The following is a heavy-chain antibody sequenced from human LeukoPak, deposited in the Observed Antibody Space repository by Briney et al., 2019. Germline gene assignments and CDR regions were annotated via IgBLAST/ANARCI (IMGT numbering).Heavy chain of an antibody. J-gene: IGHJ4*02. CDR3: ARGRYGWLPFDY. D-gene: IGHD3-16*01. V-gene: IGHV4-59*01. CDR2: IYYSGST. Sequence: SETLSLTCTVSGGSINSYYWSWIRQPPGKGLEWIGYIYYSGSTNYNPSLKSRVTISVDTSENQFTLKLSSVTAADTAVYYCARGRYGWLPFDYWGQGTLVTVSS. CDR1: GGSINSYY.